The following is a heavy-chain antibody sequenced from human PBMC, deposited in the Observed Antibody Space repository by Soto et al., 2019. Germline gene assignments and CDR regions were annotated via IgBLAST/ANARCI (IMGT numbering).Heavy chain of an antibody. D-gene: IGHD1-7*01. CDR3: ARSLPGTYGAFDI. CDR2: ISGDGSST. J-gene: IGHJ3*02. Sequence: GWSLRLSCAASEFTFRSYWMHLVRQSPGKGLVWVSRISGDGSSTTYADSVRGRFTISRDNAKNTVYLQMDSLRAEDTAVYYCARSLPGTYGAFDIWGQGTMVTVS. CDR1: EFTFRSYW. V-gene: IGHV3-74*01.